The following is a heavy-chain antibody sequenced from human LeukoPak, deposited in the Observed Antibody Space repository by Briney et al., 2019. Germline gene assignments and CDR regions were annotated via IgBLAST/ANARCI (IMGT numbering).Heavy chain of an antibody. V-gene: IGHV5-51*01. CDR2: IYPGDSDT. D-gene: IGHD3-9*01. CDR3: ARLADILTAYFDY. J-gene: IGHJ4*02. Sequence: GESLKISCKGSGYRFASYWIGWVRQMPGKGLEWMGIIYPGDSDTRYSPSFQGQVTISADKSISTAYLQWSSLKASDSAMYCCARLADILTAYFDYWGQGTLVTVSS. CDR1: GYRFASYW.